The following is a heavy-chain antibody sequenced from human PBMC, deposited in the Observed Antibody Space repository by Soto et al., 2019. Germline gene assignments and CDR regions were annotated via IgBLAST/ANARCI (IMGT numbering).Heavy chain of an antibody. CDR1: GFAFSSFD. V-gene: IGHV3-23*01. Sequence: EVQLLESGGDLVQPRGSLRLSCVASGFAFSSFDLSWVRQAPGKGLEWVSGLSSSGGTTYYADSVKGRFTVSRDNSKNTLYLQMDSLRLDDTGVYYCARVSRIILPNYWGQGTRVTVSS. D-gene: IGHD2-15*01. CDR3: ARVSRIILPNY. CDR2: LSSSGGTT. J-gene: IGHJ4*02.